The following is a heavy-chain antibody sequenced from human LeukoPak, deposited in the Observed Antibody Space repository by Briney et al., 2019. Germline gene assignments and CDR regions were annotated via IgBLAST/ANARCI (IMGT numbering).Heavy chain of an antibody. Sequence: PGGSLRLSYVASGFTFSSYWMSWVRQAPGKGLEWEANIKQDGSEKYYVDSVKGRFTISRDNAKNSLYLQMNSLRAEDTAVYYCARDRLPGGSGYIDYWGQGTLVTVSS. V-gene: IGHV3-7*01. CDR1: GFTFSSYW. J-gene: IGHJ4*02. CDR3: ARDRLPGGSGYIDY. D-gene: IGHD3-22*01. CDR2: IKQDGSEK.